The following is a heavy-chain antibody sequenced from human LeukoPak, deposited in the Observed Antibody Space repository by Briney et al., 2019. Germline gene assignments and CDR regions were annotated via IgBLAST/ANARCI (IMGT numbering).Heavy chain of an antibody. CDR2: ISYDGSNK. V-gene: IGHV3-30*01. D-gene: IGHD3-10*01. J-gene: IGHJ6*03. CDR3: ARTITIVRGVISYMDV. CDR1: GFAFSSYA. Sequence: GGSLRLSCAASGFAFSSYAMHWVRQAPGKGLEWGAVISYDGSNKYYADSVKGRFTISRDNSKNTLYLQMNRLRAEDTAVYFCARTITIVRGVISYMDVWGKGTTVTVSS.